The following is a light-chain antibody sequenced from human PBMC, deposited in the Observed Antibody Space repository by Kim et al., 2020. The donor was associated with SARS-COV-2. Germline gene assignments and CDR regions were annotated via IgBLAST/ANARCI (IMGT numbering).Light chain of an antibody. CDR1: SSNVGGDT. CDR3: AAWDDSLNGWV. CDR2: SNN. J-gene: IGLJ3*02. V-gene: IGLV1-44*01. Sequence: QPPSASGTPGQRVTISCSGSSSNVGGDTVNWYQQLPGTAPKLLIYSNNQRPSGVPDRFSGSKSGTSASLAISGLQSADEADYYCAAWDDSLNGWVFGRGTPLTVL.